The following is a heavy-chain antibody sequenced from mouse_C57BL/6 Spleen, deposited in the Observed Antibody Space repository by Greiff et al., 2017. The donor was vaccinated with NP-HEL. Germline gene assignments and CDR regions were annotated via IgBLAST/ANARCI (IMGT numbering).Heavy chain of an antibody. V-gene: IGHV1-85*01. J-gene: IGHJ1*03. CDR2: IYPRDGST. CDR1: GYTFTSYD. Sequence: VQLQQSGPELVKPGASVKLSCKASGYTFTSYDINWVKQRPGQGLEWIGWIYPRDGSTKYNEKFKGKATLTVDTSSSTAYMELHSLTSEDSAVYFCASLSTTVVDWYFDVWGTGTTVTVSS. CDR3: ASLSTTVVDWYFDV. D-gene: IGHD1-1*01.